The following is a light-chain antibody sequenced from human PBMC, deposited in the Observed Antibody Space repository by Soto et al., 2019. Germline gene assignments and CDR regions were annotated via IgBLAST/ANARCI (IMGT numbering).Light chain of an antibody. V-gene: IGKV1-9*01. Sequence: DIQLTQSPSFLSASVGDRVTITCRASQGISSYLAWYQQKPGKAPNLLIYAASTLQSGVPSRFSGSGSVTEFTLTISSLQPEDFATYYCQQLNSYPLFGPGTKVDIK. J-gene: IGKJ3*01. CDR3: QQLNSYPL. CDR2: AAS. CDR1: QGISSY.